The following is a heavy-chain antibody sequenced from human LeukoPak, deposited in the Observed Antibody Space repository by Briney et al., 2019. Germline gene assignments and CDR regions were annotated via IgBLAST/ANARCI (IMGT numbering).Heavy chain of an antibody. V-gene: IGHV6-1*01. CDR2: TYYRSKWYN. CDR1: GDSVSSNSAA. CDR3: ARALRYSSGWALDY. D-gene: IGHD6-19*01. Sequence: SQTLSLTCAISGDSVSSNSAAWNWIRQSPSRGLEWLGRTYYRSKWYNDYAVSVKSRVTINPDTSKNQFSLQLNSVTPEDTAVYYCARALRYSSGWALDYWGQGTLVTVSS. J-gene: IGHJ4*02.